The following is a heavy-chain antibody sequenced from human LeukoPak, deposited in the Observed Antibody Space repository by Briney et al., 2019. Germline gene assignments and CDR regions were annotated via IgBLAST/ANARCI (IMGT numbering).Heavy chain of an antibody. V-gene: IGHV4-38-2*02. J-gene: IGHJ4*02. CDR1: GYSISSGYY. CDR3: ARVPLGYCSGGSCYSGFNYFDY. D-gene: IGHD2-15*01. Sequence: PSETLSLTCTVSGYSISSGYYWGWIRQPPGKGLEWIGSIYHSGSTYYNPSLKSRVTISVDTSKNQFSLKLSSVTAADTAVYYGARVPLGYCSGGSCYSGFNYFDYWGQGTLVTVSS. CDR2: IYHSGST.